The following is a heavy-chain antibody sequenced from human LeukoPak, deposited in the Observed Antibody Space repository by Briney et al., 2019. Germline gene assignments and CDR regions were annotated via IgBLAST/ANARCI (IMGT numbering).Heavy chain of an antibody. CDR2: ITWNSGSI. CDR1: GFTFDDYA. Sequence: GGSLRLSCAASGFTFDDYAIHWVRQTPGKGLEWVSGITWNSGSIGYADSVKGRFTISRDNAKNSLYPQMNSLRAEDTALYYCAKDRSGSYFDAFDIWGQGTMVTVSS. V-gene: IGHV3-9*01. J-gene: IGHJ3*02. CDR3: AKDRSGSYFDAFDI. D-gene: IGHD1-26*01.